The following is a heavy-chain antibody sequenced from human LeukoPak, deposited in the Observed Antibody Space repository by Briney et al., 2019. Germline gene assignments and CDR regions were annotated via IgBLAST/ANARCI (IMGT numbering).Heavy chain of an antibody. CDR3: ARDVKGALAGTKGLSWFDP. Sequence: SETLSLTCTVSGGSISSSSYYWGWIHQPPGKGLEWIGSIYYSGSTYYNPSLKSRVTISVDTSKNQFSLRLSSVTAADTALYFCARDVKGALAGTKGLSWFDPWGQGTLVSVSS. D-gene: IGHD6-19*01. CDR2: IYYSGST. J-gene: IGHJ5*02. CDR1: GGSISSSSYY. V-gene: IGHV4-39*07.